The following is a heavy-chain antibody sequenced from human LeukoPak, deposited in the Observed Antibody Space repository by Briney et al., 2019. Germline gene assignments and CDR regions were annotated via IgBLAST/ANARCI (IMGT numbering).Heavy chain of an antibody. Sequence: SVKVSCKASGGTFSSHAISWVRQAPGQGLEWMGGIIPIFGTANYAQKFQGRVTITADESTSTAYMELSSLRSEDTAVYYCARGWSSGWDFDYWGQGTLVTVSS. CDR1: GGTFSSHA. V-gene: IGHV1-69*01. J-gene: IGHJ4*02. CDR2: IIPIFGTA. CDR3: ARGWSSGWDFDY. D-gene: IGHD6-19*01.